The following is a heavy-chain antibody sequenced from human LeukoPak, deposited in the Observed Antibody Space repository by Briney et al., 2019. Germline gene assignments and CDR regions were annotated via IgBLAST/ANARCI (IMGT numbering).Heavy chain of an antibody. Sequence: GGSLRLSCAASGFTVSSNYMSWVRQAPGKGLEWVSVIYSSGSTYYADSVKGRFTISRDNSKNTLHLQMNTLRAEDTAVYYCASRIATAGGVDYWGQGTLVTVSS. V-gene: IGHV3-53*01. J-gene: IGHJ4*02. CDR1: GFTVSSNY. D-gene: IGHD6-13*01. CDR2: IYSSGST. CDR3: ASRIATAGGVDY.